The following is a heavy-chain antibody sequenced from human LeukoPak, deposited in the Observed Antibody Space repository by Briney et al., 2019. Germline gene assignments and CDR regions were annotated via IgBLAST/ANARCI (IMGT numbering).Heavy chain of an antibody. D-gene: IGHD1-26*01. J-gene: IGHJ6*02. CDR1: GFTFSSYA. CDR2: ISGSGGST. V-gene: IGHV3-23*01. CDR3: ARSGSLGFYYGMDV. Sequence: GGSLRLSCAASGFTFSSYAMSWVRQAPGKGLEWVSAISGSGGSTYYADSVKGRFTISRDNSKNTLYLQMNSLRAEDTAVYYCARSGSLGFYYGMDVWGQGTTVTVSS.